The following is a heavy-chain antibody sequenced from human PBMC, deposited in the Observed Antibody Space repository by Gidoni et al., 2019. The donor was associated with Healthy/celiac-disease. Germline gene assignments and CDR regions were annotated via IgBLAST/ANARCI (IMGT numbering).Heavy chain of an antibody. CDR1: GGSISSYY. Sequence: VQLQESGPGLVKPSETLSLTCTVSGGSISSYYWSWIRQPPGKGLEWIGYIYYSGSTNYNPSLKSRVTISVDTSKNQFSLKLSSVTAADTAVYYCARSSSTSPNYFDYWGQGTLVTVSS. J-gene: IGHJ4*02. CDR2: IYYSGST. V-gene: IGHV4-59*01. D-gene: IGHD2-2*01. CDR3: ARSSSTSPNYFDY.